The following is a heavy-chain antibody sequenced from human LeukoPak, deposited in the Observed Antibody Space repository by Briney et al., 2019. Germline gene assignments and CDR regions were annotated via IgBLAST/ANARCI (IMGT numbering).Heavy chain of an antibody. D-gene: IGHD2-15*01. V-gene: IGHV4-34*01. Sequence: PSETLSLTCAVYGGSFSGYYWSWIRQPPGKGLEWIGEINHSGSTNYNPSLKSRVTISVDTSKNQFFLKLSSVTAADTAVYYCARGANFYYYGMDVWGQGTTVTVSS. J-gene: IGHJ6*02. CDR3: ARGANFYYYGMDV. CDR2: INHSGST. CDR1: GGSFSGYY.